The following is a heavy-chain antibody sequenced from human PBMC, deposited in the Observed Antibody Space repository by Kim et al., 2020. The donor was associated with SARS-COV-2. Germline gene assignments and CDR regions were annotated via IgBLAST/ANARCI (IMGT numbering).Heavy chain of an antibody. J-gene: IGHJ5*02. D-gene: IGHD6-13*01. CDR1: GYTFTGYY. CDR3: ARTYSSSWYGEGGDNWFDP. CDR2: INPNSGGT. Sequence: ASVKVSCKASGYTFTGYYMHWVRQAPGQGLEWMGRINPNSGGTNYAQKFQGRVTMTRDTSISTAYMELSRLRSDDTAVYYCARTYSSSWYGEGGDNWFDPWGPGTLVTVSS. V-gene: IGHV1-2*06.